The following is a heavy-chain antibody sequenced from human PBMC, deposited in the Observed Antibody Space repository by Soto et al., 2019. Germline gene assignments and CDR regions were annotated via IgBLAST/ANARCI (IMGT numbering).Heavy chain of an antibody. V-gene: IGHV3-15*07. CDR3: TTSLRFLEWLSPGLYYYGMDV. J-gene: IGHJ6*02. CDR2: IKSKTDGGAT. CDR1: GFTFSNAW. Sequence: GGSLRLSCAASGFTFSNAWMNWVRQAPGKGLEWVGRIKSKTDGGATDYAAPVKGRFTISRDDSKNTLYLQMNSLKTEDTAVYYCTTSLRFLEWLSPGLYYYGMDVWGQGTTVTVSS. D-gene: IGHD3-3*01.